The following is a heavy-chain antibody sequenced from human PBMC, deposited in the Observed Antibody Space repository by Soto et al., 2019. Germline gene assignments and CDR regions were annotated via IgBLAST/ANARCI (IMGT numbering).Heavy chain of an antibody. CDR1: GYTFTGYY. CDR3: ARVAIAAAGPTNWFDP. V-gene: IGHV1-2*04. CDR2: INPNSGGT. J-gene: IGHJ5*02. Sequence: QVQLVQSGAEVKKPGASVKVSCKASGYTFTGYYMHWVRQAPGQGLEWMGWINPNSGGTNYAQKFQVWVTMTRDTSISTAYMELRRLRSDDKDVDYCARVAIAAAGPTNWFDPWGQGTLVTVSS. D-gene: IGHD6-13*01.